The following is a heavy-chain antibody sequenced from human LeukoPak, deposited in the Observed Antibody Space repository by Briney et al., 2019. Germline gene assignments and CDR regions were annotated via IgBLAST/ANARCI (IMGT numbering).Heavy chain of an antibody. D-gene: IGHD1-26*01. V-gene: IGHV1-69*05. CDR1: GGTFSSYA. CDR2: IIPIFGTA. CDR3: AKDSGQYRTWFDY. Sequence: GASVKVSCKASGGTFSSYAISWVRQAPGQGLEWMVGIIPIFGTATYAQTLQGRVTITTDESTNTAYMALNSLSSQHTAVYYCAKDSGQYRTWFDYWGQGSLVTVSS. J-gene: IGHJ4*02.